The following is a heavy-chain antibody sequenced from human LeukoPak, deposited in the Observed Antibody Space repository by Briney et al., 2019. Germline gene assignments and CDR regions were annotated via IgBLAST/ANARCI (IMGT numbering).Heavy chain of an antibody. Sequence: GSLRLSCAASGFTFSSYSMNWVRQAPGKGLEWVSYISSSSSTIYYADSVKGRFTISRDNSKKTLYLQMNSLRAEDTAVYYCAKALVGAFDYWGQGTLVTVSS. CDR2: ISSSSSTI. CDR1: GFTFSSYS. CDR3: AKALVGAFDY. D-gene: IGHD1-26*01. V-gene: IGHV3-48*01. J-gene: IGHJ4*02.